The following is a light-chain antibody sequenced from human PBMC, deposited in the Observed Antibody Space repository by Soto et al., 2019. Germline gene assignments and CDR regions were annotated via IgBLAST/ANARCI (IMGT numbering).Light chain of an antibody. Sequence: QSVLTQPASVSGSPGQSITISCTGSGRDIGAYDYVSWYQQHPGKAPKLIIYGVKNRPPGVSNRFSASKSAFTASLTISGLQTEDEADYYCSSYTTSYFYVFGPGTKVTVL. V-gene: IGLV2-14*01. CDR2: GVK. CDR1: GRDIGAYDY. CDR3: SSYTTSYFYV. J-gene: IGLJ1*01.